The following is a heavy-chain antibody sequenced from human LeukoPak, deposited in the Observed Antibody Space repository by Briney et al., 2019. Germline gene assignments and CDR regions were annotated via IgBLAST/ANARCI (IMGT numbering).Heavy chain of an antibody. J-gene: IGHJ6*02. CDR2: ISSSYRTI. Sequence: GGSLRLSCAASGFSFSAFEMNWVRQAPGKGLEWISYISSSYRTIYYADSVKGRFTVSRDNTKNSIYLQMDSLRVEDTAVYYCVRGYSMVTVSGMDVWGQGTTVTVSS. V-gene: IGHV3-48*03. CDR1: GFSFSAFE. CDR3: VRGYSMVTVSGMDV. D-gene: IGHD2-21*02.